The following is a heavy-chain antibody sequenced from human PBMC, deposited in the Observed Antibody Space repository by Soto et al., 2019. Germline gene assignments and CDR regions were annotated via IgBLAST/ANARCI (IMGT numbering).Heavy chain of an antibody. CDR1: GYTFTSYG. V-gene: IGHV1-18*01. CDR3: ARSPWVVVTAIGDDSFDI. Sequence: QVQLVQSGAEVKKPGASVKVSCKASGYTFTSYGISWVRQAPGQGLEWMGWISAYNGNTNYAQKLQGRVTMTTDTSTSTAYMELRSLRSDDTAVYYCARSPWVVVTAIGDDSFDIWGQGTMVTVSS. CDR2: ISAYNGNT. J-gene: IGHJ3*02. D-gene: IGHD2-21*02.